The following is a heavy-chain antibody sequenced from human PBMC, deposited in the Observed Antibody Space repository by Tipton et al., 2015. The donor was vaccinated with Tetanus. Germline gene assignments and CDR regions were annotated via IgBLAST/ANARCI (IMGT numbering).Heavy chain of an antibody. D-gene: IGHD1-1*01. V-gene: IGHV4-59*08. CDR3: ARASHFQWERVRLDY. Sequence: TLSLTCTVSGDSVSGYYWSWIRQSPGKGLEWIGYISYSGSANYNPSLTSRLSISLDTSRNDFSLKLTSVTAADTAIYYCARASHFQWERVRLDYWGQGLRVTVSS. CDR1: GDSVSGYY. J-gene: IGHJ4*02. CDR2: ISYSGSA.